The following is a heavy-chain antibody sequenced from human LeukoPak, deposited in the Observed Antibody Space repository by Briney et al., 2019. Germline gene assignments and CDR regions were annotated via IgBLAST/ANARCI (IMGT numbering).Heavy chain of an antibody. CDR2: ISSSGENT. Sequence: GGSLRLSCGASGFTFRGYAMTWVRQAPGKGLEWVSTISSSGENTYYTDSVKGRFTASRDNSKNTLYLQMNSLRAEDTAVYFCAKDKTITIGRFFDYWGQGTLVTVSS. D-gene: IGHD1-7*01. V-gene: IGHV3-23*01. CDR1: GFTFRGYA. CDR3: AKDKTITIGRFFDY. J-gene: IGHJ4*02.